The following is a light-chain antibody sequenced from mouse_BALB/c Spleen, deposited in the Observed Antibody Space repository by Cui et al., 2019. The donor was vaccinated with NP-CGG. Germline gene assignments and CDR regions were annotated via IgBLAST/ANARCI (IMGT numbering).Light chain of an antibody. V-gene: IGLV1*01. CDR3: ALWYSNHWV. J-gene: IGLJ1*01. CDR2: GTN. CDR1: TGAVTTSNY. Sequence: VLTQDSALTTSPGETVTPTCRSSTGAVTTSNYANWVQEKPDHLFTGLIGGTNNRVPGVPARFSGSLIGDKAALTITGAQTEDEAIYFCALWYSNHWVFGGGTKLTVL.